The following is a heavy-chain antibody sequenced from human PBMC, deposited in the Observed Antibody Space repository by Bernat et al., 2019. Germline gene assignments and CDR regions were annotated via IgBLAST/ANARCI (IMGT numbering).Heavy chain of an antibody. D-gene: IGHD3-9*01. CDR3: STAGDGYNIFTFDY. V-gene: IGHV3-15*01. CDR2: IKSKTNGETT. J-gene: IGHJ4*02. Sequence: EVQLVESGGGLVKPGGSLRLSCAASGFTFSNAWMSWVRQAPGKGLEWVGRIKSKTNGETTDYAAPVKGRFTISRDDSKNTLYLQMNSLKTEDTAVYYCSTAGDGYNIFTFDYWGQGTLVTVSS. CDR1: GFTFSNAW.